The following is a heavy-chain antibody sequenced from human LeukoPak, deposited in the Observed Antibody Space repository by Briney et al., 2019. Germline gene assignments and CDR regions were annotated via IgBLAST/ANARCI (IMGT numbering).Heavy chain of an antibody. Sequence: GASLQISCKGSGYSFTGYWIGWVRQMPGKGLEWMGNIYPGDSDTRYSPSFQGQVTISADKSISTAYLQWSNLKASDSAIYYCARERYNYGDRWFDPWGQGTLVTVSS. CDR1: GYSFTGYW. CDR2: IYPGDSDT. V-gene: IGHV5-51*01. J-gene: IGHJ5*02. D-gene: IGHD5-18*01. CDR3: ARERYNYGDRWFDP.